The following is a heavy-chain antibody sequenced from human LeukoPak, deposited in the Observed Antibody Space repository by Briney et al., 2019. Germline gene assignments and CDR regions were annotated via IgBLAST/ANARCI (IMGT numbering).Heavy chain of an antibody. CDR2: IYYSGST. D-gene: IGHD6-13*01. J-gene: IGHJ3*02. CDR1: GGSISSGGFY. V-gene: IGHV4-31*03. Sequence: TSETLSLTCTVSGGSISSGGFYWSWIRQHPGKGLEWIGYIYYSGSTYYNPSLKSRVTISVDTSKNQFSLKLSSVTAADTAVYYCARCSSPHRGLCAFDIWGQGTMVTVSS. CDR3: ARCSSPHRGLCAFDI.